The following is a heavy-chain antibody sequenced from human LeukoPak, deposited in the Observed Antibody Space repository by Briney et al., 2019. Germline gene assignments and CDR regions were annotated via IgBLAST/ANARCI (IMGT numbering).Heavy chain of an antibody. D-gene: IGHD6-13*01. Sequence: SQTLSLTCTVSGGSISSGGYYWSWIRQPPGKGLEWIGYIYHSGSTYYNPSLKSRVTISVDRSKNQFSLKLSSVTAADTAVYYCARESIAAAGTYYVWGKGTTVTVSS. CDR1: GGSISSGGYY. J-gene: IGHJ6*04. CDR2: IYHSGST. V-gene: IGHV4-30-2*01. CDR3: ARESIAAAGTYYV.